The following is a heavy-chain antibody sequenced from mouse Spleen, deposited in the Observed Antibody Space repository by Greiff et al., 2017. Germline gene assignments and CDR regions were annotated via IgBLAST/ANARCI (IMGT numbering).Heavy chain of an antibody. D-gene: IGHD2-14*01. CDR3: AREEVRRGFDY. J-gene: IGHJ2*01. V-gene: IGHV3-6*01. CDR2: ISYDGSN. CDR1: GYSITSGYY. Sequence: EVKLQESGPGLVKPSQSLSLTCSVTGYSITSGYYWNWIRQFPGNKLEWMGYISYDGSNNYNPSLKNRISITRDTSKNQFFLKLNSVTTEDTATYYCAREEVRRGFDYWGQGTTLTVSS.